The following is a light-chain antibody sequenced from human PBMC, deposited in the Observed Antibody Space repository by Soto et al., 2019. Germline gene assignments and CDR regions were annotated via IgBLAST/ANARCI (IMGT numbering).Light chain of an antibody. CDR1: QSVKTY. CDR3: HQSYSIPLT. CDR2: AVS. Sequence: DIQMTQSPSSLSASVGDRVTITCRASQSVKTYLNWYQQKPGKAPKALIYAVSSLQSGVPSRFSGSGSGTDFTLTISSLQPEDFATYYCHQSYSIPLTFGGGTKVEIK. J-gene: IGKJ4*01. V-gene: IGKV1-39*01.